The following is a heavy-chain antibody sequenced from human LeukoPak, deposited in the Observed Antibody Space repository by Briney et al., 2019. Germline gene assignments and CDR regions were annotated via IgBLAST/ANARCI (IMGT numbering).Heavy chain of an antibody. Sequence: SETLSLTCGVSGGPITNTNYWTWVRQPPGKGLEWIGEVNLQGSTNYNPSLMGRVAISVDTSENHISLQLTSVTAADTAVYYCAREGGPYRPLDYSGQGTLVTVSS. CDR1: GGPITNTNY. CDR3: AREGGPYRPLDY. CDR2: VNLQGST. J-gene: IGHJ4*02. V-gene: IGHV4-4*02.